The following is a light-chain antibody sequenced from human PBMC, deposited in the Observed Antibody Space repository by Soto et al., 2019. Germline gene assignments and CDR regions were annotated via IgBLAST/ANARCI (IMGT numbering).Light chain of an antibody. CDR2: GAY. J-gene: IGKJ1*01. V-gene: IGKV3-15*01. CDR3: QQYKDWPTT. Sequence: EIVMPQSPATVSGSPGEGATLSCRASQSVSSNVALYQQKPGQAPRLLIYGAYTRAAGVPARFSGSGSGTDFTLTITSLQSEDFGVYFCQQYKDWPTTFGQGTKVDI. CDR1: QSVSSN.